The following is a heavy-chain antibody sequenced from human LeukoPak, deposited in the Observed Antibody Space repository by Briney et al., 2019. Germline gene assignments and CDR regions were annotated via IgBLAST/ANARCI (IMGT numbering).Heavy chain of an antibody. CDR3: ARVKVPGYYDFWSGYYGWYLDL. D-gene: IGHD3-3*01. V-gene: IGHV4-59*01. Sequence: SETLSLTCTVSGGSISSYYWSWIRQPPGKGLEWIGYIYYSGSTNYNPSLKSRVTISVDTSKNQFSLKLSSVTAADTAVYYCARVKVPGYYDFWSGYYGWYLDLWGRGTLVTVSS. CDR2: IYYSGST. J-gene: IGHJ2*01. CDR1: GGSISSYY.